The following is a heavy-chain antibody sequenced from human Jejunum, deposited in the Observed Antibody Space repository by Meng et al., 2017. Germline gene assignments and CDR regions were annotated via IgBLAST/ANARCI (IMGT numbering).Heavy chain of an antibody. CDR2: INTDNGDT. CDR3: ARERQTSGEDY. J-gene: IGHJ4*02. Sequence: QVQLVQSAAEVKEPGASVKVSCKASGYIFKNYAMQWVRQAPGQRLDWIGWINTDNGDTQYSQTFQGRVTITRDTSASTTYMELSSLRSEDTAVYFCARERQTSGEDYWGQGTLVTRLL. V-gene: IGHV1-3*04. CDR1: GYIFKNYA. D-gene: IGHD2-15*01.